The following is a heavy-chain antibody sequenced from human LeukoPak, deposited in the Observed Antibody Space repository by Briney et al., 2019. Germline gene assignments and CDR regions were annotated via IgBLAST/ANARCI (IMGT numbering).Heavy chain of an antibody. CDR1: GYTFTSYG. CDR3: AGDPGARAVPAAIWNYYYYGMDV. V-gene: IGHV1-18*01. Sequence: ASVKVSCKASGYTFTSYGISWVRQAPGQGLEWMGWISAYNGNTNYAQKLQGRVTMTTDTSTSTAYMELRSLRSDDTAVYYCAGDPGARAVPAAIWNYYYYGMDVWGQGTTVTVSS. CDR2: ISAYNGNT. D-gene: IGHD2-2*02. J-gene: IGHJ6*02.